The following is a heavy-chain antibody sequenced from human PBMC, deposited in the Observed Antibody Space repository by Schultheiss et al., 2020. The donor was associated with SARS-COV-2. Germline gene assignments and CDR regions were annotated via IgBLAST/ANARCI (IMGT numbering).Heavy chain of an antibody. CDR2: IWYDGSNK. V-gene: IGHV3-30*11. J-gene: IGHJ4*02. D-gene: IGHD2-15*01. Sequence: GGSLRLSCAASRFTFSSYAMHWVRQAPGKGLEWVAVIWYDGSNKYYADSVKGRFTISRDNSKNTLYLQMNSLRAEDTAVYYCARDYRGFCSGGSCSNLGFWGQGTLVTVSS. CDR1: RFTFSSYA. CDR3: ARDYRGFCSGGSCSNLGF.